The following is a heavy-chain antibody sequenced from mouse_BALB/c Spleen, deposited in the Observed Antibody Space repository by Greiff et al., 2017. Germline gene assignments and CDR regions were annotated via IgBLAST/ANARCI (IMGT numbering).Heavy chain of an antibody. CDR3: ARLGERG. CDR2: IYPGDGDT. J-gene: IGHJ3*02. CDR1: GYAFSSSW. V-gene: IGHV1-82*01. Sequence: QVQLQQSGPELVKPGASVKISCKASGYAFSSSWMNWVKQRPGQGLEWIGRIYPGDGDTNYNGKFKGKATLTADKSSSTAYMQLSSLTSVDSAVYFCARLGERGWGQGTLVTVSA.